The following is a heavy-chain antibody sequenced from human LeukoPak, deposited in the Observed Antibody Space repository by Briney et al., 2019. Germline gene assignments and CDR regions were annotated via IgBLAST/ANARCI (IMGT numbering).Heavy chain of an antibody. V-gene: IGHV4-59*13. D-gene: IGHD2-21*01. J-gene: IGHJ3*02. CDR3: VRGAYPDAFDI. Sequence: PSETLSLTCTVSGASISRYRWSWIRQPPGKGLEWVACVYCSESAKYNPSLKSRVTISVDTSKSQFSLKLTSLTPADTAVYYCVRGAYPDAFDIWGQGKLVTVSS. CDR2: VYCSESA. CDR1: GASISRYR.